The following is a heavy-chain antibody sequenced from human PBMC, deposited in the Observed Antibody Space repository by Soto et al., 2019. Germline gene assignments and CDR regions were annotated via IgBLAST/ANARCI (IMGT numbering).Heavy chain of an antibody. CDR3: AKGPRTVTTLGAWNY. CDR1: GFTFSSYA. J-gene: IGHJ4*02. V-gene: IGHV3-23*01. CDR2: ISGSGGST. D-gene: IGHD4-17*01. Sequence: PGGSLRLSCAASGFTFSSYAMSWVRQAPGKGLEWVSAISGSGGSTYYADSVKGRFTISRDNSKNTLYLQMSSLRAEDTAVYYCAKGPRTVTTLGAWNYWGQGTLVTVSS.